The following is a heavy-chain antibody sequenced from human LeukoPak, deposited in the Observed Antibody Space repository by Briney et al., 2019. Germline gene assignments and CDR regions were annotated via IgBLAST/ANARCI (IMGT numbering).Heavy chain of an antibody. Sequence: GRSLRLSCAASGFTFSSYAMHWVRQAPGKGLEWVAVISYDGSNKYYADSVKGRFTISRDNSKNTLYLQMNSLRAEDTAVYYCARSPEVHFDYRGQGTLVTVSS. CDR3: ARSPEVHFDY. V-gene: IGHV3-30*01. D-gene: IGHD1-1*01. CDR1: GFTFSSYA. CDR2: ISYDGSNK. J-gene: IGHJ4*02.